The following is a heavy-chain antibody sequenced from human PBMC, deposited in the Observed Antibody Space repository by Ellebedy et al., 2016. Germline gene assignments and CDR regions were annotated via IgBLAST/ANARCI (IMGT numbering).Heavy chain of an antibody. V-gene: IGHV1-2*02. CDR3: ATTHDYYYMDV. Sequence: ASVKVSXXASGYTFTGYYMHWLRQAPGQGLEWMGWINPNSGGTNYAQKFQGRVTMTRDTSISTAYMELSRLRSDDTAVYYCATTHDYYYMDVWGKGTTVTVSS. D-gene: IGHD4-11*01. CDR2: INPNSGGT. CDR1: GYTFTGYY. J-gene: IGHJ6*03.